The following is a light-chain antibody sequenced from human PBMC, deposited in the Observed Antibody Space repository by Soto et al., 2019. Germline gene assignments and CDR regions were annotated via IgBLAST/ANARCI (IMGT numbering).Light chain of an antibody. J-gene: IGKJ4*01. V-gene: IGKV1-39*01. CDR2: AAS. Sequence: DIQMTQSPSSLSASVGDRVTITCRASQSISTYLNWYQHKPGKAPELLIYAASTLQSGVPSRFSGSGSGTEFTLTISSLQPEDFASYYCQQSSSTPLTFGGGTKVEIK. CDR1: QSISTY. CDR3: QQSSSTPLT.